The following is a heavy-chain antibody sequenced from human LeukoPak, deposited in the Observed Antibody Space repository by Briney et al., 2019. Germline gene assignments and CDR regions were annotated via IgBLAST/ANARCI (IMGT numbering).Heavy chain of an antibody. CDR3: ARDRIAVAGMGAFQH. CDR2: ISNDGTNE. Sequence: GGSLRLSYAASRFTFSTYAMHWVRQAPGKGLEWVAGISNDGTNEDHADSVKGRFTISRDNSKNTLYLQMNSLRAEDTAIYYCARDRIAVAGMGAFQHWGQGTLVTVSS. CDR1: RFTFSTYA. J-gene: IGHJ1*01. D-gene: IGHD6-19*01. V-gene: IGHV3-30-3*01.